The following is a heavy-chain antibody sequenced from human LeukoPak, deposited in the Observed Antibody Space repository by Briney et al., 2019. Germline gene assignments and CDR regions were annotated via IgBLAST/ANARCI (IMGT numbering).Heavy chain of an antibody. CDR2: IRSKAYGGTT. J-gene: IGHJ6*02. CDR3: TREWGGELRPYYYYGMDV. D-gene: IGHD1-26*01. CDR1: GFSFGDSV. Sequence: GGSLRLSCTVSGFSFGDSVMSWVLQAPGKGLEWVGFIRSKAYGGTTEYAASVKGRFTISRDDSKSIAYLQMNSLKTEDTAVYYCTREWGGELRPYYYYGMDVWGQGTTVTVSS. V-gene: IGHV3-49*04.